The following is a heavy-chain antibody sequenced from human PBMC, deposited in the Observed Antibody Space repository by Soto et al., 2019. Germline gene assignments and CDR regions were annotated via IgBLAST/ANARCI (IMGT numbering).Heavy chain of an antibody. Sequence: KASETLSLTCTVSGGSSSSGGYYWSWIRQHLGKGLEWIGYISYRGSTYYNPSLESRVTISVDTSKNQFSLKLSSVTAADTAVYYCARVPLRGVHPAYYYYGLDVWGQGTTVTVSS. J-gene: IGHJ6*02. V-gene: IGHV4-31*03. D-gene: IGHD3-10*01. CDR1: GGSSSSGGYY. CDR2: ISYRGST. CDR3: ARVPLRGVHPAYYYYGLDV.